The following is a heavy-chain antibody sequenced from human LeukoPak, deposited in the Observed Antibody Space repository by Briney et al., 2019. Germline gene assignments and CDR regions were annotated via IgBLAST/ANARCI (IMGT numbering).Heavy chain of an antibody. CDR2: ISSSSSYI. Sequence: GGSLRLSCAASGSTFSSYSMNWVRQAPGKGLEWVSSISSSSSYIYYADSVKGRFTISRDNAKNSLYLQMNSLRAEDTAVYYCARLGFGELFLDYWGQGTLVTVSS. CDR3: ARLGFGELFLDY. V-gene: IGHV3-21*01. CDR1: GSTFSSYS. D-gene: IGHD3-10*01. J-gene: IGHJ4*02.